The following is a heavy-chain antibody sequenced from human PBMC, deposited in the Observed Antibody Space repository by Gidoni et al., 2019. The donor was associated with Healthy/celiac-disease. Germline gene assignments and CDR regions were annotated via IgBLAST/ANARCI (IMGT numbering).Heavy chain of an antibody. CDR1: GGTFSSYA. J-gene: IGHJ4*02. V-gene: IGHV1-69*01. CDR3: ARFAGRVRLGYCSGGSCYASFDY. D-gene: IGHD2-15*01. CDR2: IIPIFGTA. Sequence: QVQLVQSGAEVKKPGSSVKVSCKASGGTFSSYAISWVRQAPGQGLEWMGGIIPIFGTANYAQKFQGRVTITADESTSTAYMELSSLRSEDTAVYYCARFAGRVRLGYCSGGSCYASFDYWGQGTLVTVSS.